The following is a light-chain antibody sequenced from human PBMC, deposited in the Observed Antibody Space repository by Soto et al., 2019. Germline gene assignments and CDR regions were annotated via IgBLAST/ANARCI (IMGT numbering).Light chain of an antibody. Sequence: EIVLTQSPGTLSLSPGERATLSCRASQSVSSNYLAWYQRKPGQAPRLLIYGASIRATGIPNRFSGSGSGTDFTLTITRLEPEDVVVYYCQQYGSSPPTFGQGTKVEI. V-gene: IGKV3-20*01. CDR3: QQYGSSPPT. CDR1: QSVSSNY. J-gene: IGKJ1*01. CDR2: GAS.